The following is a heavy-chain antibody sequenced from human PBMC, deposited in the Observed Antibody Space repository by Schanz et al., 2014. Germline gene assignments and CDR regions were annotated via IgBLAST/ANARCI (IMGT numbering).Heavy chain of an antibody. CDR2: IPWNGAAI. J-gene: IGHJ4*02. Sequence: VQLVESGGGVVQPGKSLRLSCAASGFTFSSYSMHWVRQAPGKGLEWVSNIPWNGAAIGYAGSVRGRFTISRDSAKNSLYLQMNSLRPEDTALYYCARDHTTESYYSAGPPIDYWGQGTLLTVSS. V-gene: IGHV3-9*01. CDR1: GFTFSSYS. D-gene: IGHD1-26*01. CDR3: ARDHTTESYYSAGPPIDY.